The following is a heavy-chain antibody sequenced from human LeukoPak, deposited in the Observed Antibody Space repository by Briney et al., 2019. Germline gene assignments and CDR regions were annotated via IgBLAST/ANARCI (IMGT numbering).Heavy chain of an antibody. D-gene: IGHD5-12*01. Sequence: SETLSLTCAVYGGSFSCYYWSWIRQPPGKGPEWIGEIHHSGSNKYNPSLKRRVPISVDPSKSQFSLKLSSVTAADTAVYYCARGSVGGYSGYDLDVWGKGTTVTVSS. CDR2: IHHSGSN. J-gene: IGHJ6*04. CDR1: GGSFSCYY. CDR3: ARGSVGGYSGYDLDV. V-gene: IGHV4-34*01.